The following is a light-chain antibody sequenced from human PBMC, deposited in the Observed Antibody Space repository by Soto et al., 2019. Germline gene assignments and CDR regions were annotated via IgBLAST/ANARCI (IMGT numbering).Light chain of an antibody. J-gene: IGLJ1*01. V-gene: IGLV1-44*01. CDR3: AGWDGSLKGFV. Sequence: QSALTQPPSASGAPGQRVTISCSGSASNIGRDPVNWYQQVPGTAPKLLIYENNHRPSGVPDRFSGSKSGTPASLVISGLQSEDEAEYFCAGWDGSLKGFVFGTGTKVTVL. CDR1: ASNIGRDP. CDR2: ENN.